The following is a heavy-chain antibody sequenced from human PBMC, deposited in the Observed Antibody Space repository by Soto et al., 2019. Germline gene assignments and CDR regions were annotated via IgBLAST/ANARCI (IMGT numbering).Heavy chain of an antibody. J-gene: IGHJ6*02. CDR2: IIPIFGTA. Sequence: SVKVSCKASGGTFSSYAISWVRQATGQGLEWMGGIIPIFGTANYAQKFQGRVTITADESTSTAYMELSSLRSEDTAVYYCARYSSSLIGYYYGMDVWGQGTTVTVSS. CDR3: ARYSSSLIGYYYGMDV. CDR1: GGTFSSYA. D-gene: IGHD6-13*01. V-gene: IGHV1-69*13.